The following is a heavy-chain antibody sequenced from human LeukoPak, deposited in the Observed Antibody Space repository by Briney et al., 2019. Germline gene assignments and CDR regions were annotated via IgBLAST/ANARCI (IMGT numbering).Heavy chain of an antibody. CDR2: IRSKANSYAT. D-gene: IGHD3-10*01. CDR1: GFTFSGSA. Sequence: GGSLRLSCAASGFTFSGSAMHWVRQASGKGLEWVGRIRSKANSYATAYAASVKGRFTISRDDSKNTAYLQMNSLRAEDTAVYYCAKDFPMVRGDGAFDIWGQGTMVTVSS. V-gene: IGHV3-73*01. J-gene: IGHJ3*02. CDR3: AKDFPMVRGDGAFDI.